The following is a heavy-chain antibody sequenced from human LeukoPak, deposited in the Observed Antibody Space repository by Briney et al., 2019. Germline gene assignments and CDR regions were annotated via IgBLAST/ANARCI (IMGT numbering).Heavy chain of an antibody. CDR1: GGSFISDY. J-gene: IGHJ4*02. V-gene: IGHV4-4*07. CDR3: ARVSYSSGWD. Sequence: SETLSLTCTVSGGSFISDYWSWVPQRAGEGVGWISRIYSSGSTNYNPSLRSRSTISVYTPKKQFSLKLSSVTAPDPGVYYCARVSYSSGWDWGQGTLVRVS. CDR2: IYSSGST. D-gene: IGHD6-19*01.